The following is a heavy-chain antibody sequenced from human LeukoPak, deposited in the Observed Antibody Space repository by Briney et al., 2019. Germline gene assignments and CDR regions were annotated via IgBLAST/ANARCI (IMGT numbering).Heavy chain of an antibody. V-gene: IGHV3-23*01. Sequence: GGSLRLSCAASGFAFNTYAMSWIRQAPGKGLEWVSAIGGSDDGTYYADSVKGRFTISRDSSKNTLYLQMHSLRVEDTAVYYCARDRNWNFLPEFDPWGQGTLVTVSS. J-gene: IGHJ5*02. CDR3: ARDRNWNFLPEFDP. CDR2: IGGSDDGT. D-gene: IGHD1-7*01. CDR1: GFAFNTYA.